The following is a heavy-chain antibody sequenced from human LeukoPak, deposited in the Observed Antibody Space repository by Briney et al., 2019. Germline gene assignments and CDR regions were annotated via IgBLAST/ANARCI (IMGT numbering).Heavy chain of an antibody. D-gene: IGHD3-3*01. CDR1: GFTFSSYS. V-gene: IGHV3-21*01. CDR2: ISSSSSYI. Sequence: TGGSLRLSCAASGFTFSSYSMNWVRQAPGKGLEWVSPISSSSSYIYYADSVKGRFTIPRDNAKNSLYLQMNSLRAEDTAVYYCARDSSPITIFGVVELDPWGQGTLVTVSS. J-gene: IGHJ5*02. CDR3: ARDSSPITIFGVVELDP.